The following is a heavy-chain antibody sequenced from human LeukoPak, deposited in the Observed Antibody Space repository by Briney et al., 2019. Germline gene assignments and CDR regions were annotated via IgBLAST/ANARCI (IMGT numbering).Heavy chain of an antibody. J-gene: IGHJ4*02. Sequence: GGSLRLSCAASGFTFSSYEMNWVRQAPGKGLEWVSYISSRGSTIYYADSVKGRFTISRDNAKNLLYLQMSSLRAEDTAVYYCAKDWAPYCGGDCYFNYWGQGTLVTVSS. CDR1: GFTFSSYE. CDR3: AKDWAPYCGGDCYFNY. V-gene: IGHV3-48*03. D-gene: IGHD2-21*02. CDR2: ISSRGSTI.